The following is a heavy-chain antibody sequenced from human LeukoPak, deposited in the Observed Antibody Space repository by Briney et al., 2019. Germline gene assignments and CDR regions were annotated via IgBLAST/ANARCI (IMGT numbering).Heavy chain of an antibody. CDR3: ARDVVGSSNNGMDV. V-gene: IGHV3-53*01. D-gene: IGHD6-13*01. J-gene: IGHJ6*02. CDR1: GFTFRNNF. CDR2: IHSGGNT. Sequence: GGSLRLSCAASGFTFRNNFMYWVRQAPGKGLEWVSVIHSGGNTGYADSVKARWTISRDDSKNTLYLQMNSLRTEDTAVYYCARDVVGSSNNGMDVWGQGTTVTVSS.